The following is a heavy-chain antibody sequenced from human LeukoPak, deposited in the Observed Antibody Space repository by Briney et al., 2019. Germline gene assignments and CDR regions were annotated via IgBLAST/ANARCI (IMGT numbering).Heavy chain of an antibody. CDR1: GGTFSSYA. J-gene: IGHJ4*02. D-gene: IGHD6-6*01. CDR2: ISAYNGNT. V-gene: IGHV1-18*01. CDR3: ARADVAARPGDY. Sequence: ASVKVSCKASGGTFSSYAISWVRQAPGQGLEWMRWISAYNGNTNYAQKLQGRVTMTTDTSTSTAYMELRSLRSDDTAVYYCARADVAARPGDYWGQGTLVTVSS.